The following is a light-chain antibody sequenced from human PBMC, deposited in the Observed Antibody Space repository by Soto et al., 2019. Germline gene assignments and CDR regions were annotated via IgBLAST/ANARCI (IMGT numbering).Light chain of an antibody. V-gene: IGLV2-14*01. J-gene: IGLJ2*01. CDR2: EVS. CDR1: SSDVGGYNF. CDR3: RPYTGSITPMV. Sequence: QSALTQPASVSGSPGQSITISCTGTSSDVGGYNFVSWYQHHPGKAPKLMIYEVSNRPSGVSYRFSGSKSGNTPSLTISGLKAEDEADYYCRPYTGSITPMVFGGGTKVTVL.